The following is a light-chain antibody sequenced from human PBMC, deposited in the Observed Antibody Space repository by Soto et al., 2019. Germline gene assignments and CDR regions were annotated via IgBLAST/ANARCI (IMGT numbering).Light chain of an antibody. CDR3: HQYNNWPGT. J-gene: IGKJ4*01. Sequence: EIVMTQSPATLSVSPGERATLSCRASQSVSNNLAWYQQKPGQAPRLLIYGASTRATGIPARFSGSGSGTEFTRTISSLQSEDFAVYYCHQYNNWPGTFGGGTVVEIK. V-gene: IGKV3-15*01. CDR1: QSVSNN. CDR2: GAS.